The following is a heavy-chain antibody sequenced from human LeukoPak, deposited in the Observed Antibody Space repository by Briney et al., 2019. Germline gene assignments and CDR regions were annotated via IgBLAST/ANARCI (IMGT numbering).Heavy chain of an antibody. V-gene: IGHV1-18*01. CDR2: ISAYNGNT. D-gene: IGHD1-26*01. J-gene: IGHJ6*03. CDR3: ARVNIPRERCLYYYYMDV. Sequence: ASVKVSCKASGYTFTSYGISWVRQAPGQGLEWMGWISAYNGNTNYAQKLQGRVTMTTDTSTSTAYMELRSLRSDDTAVYYCARVNIPRERCLYYYYMDVWGKGTTVTVSS. CDR1: GYTFTSYG.